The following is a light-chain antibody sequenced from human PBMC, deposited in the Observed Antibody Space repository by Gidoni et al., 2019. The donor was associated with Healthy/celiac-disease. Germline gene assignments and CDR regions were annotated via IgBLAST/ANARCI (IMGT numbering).Light chain of an antibody. J-gene: IGKJ2*04. V-gene: IGKV3-11*01. CDR1: QSVSTY. Sequence: EIVLTQSPATLSLSPGERATLSCRASQSVSTYFAWYQQKPGQAPSLLIYDASNRATGIPARFSGSGSGTDFTLTISSLEPEDFAVYYCQQRSNWPSGSFGQWTKLEIK. CDR2: DAS. CDR3: QQRSNWPSGS.